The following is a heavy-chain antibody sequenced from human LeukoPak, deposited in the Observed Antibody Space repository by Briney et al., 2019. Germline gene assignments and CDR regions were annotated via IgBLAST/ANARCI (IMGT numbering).Heavy chain of an antibody. CDR2: TSDKAQSHTT. J-gene: IGHJ6*02. CDR3: ARGGSGPLNYQYAMDV. CDR1: GFTFSDHY. V-gene: IGHV3-72*01. D-gene: IGHD6-19*01. Sequence: GGSLRLSCAASGFTFSDHYMDWVRQAPGKGLKRVARTSDKAQSHTTEYAASVKGRFTISRDDSKNSLYLQMNSLKTGDTAVYFCARGGSGPLNYQYAMDVWGQGTTVTVSS.